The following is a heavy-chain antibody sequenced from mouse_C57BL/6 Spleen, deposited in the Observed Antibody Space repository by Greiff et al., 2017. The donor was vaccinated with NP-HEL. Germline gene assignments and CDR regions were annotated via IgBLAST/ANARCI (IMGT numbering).Heavy chain of an antibody. Sequence: QVQLQQSGAELVKPGASVKISCKASGYAFSSYWMNWVKQRPGKGLEWIGQIYPGDGDTNYNGKFKGKATLTADKSSSTAYMQLSSLTSEDSAVYFCARGNYGSTLFAYWGQGTLVTVSA. CDR2: IYPGDGDT. D-gene: IGHD1-1*01. J-gene: IGHJ3*01. V-gene: IGHV1-80*01. CDR1: GYAFSSYW. CDR3: ARGNYGSTLFAY.